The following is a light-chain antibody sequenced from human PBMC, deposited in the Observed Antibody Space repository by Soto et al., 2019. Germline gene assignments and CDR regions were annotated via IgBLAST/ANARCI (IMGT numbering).Light chain of an antibody. Sequence: EIVLTQSPATLSLSPGERATLSCRASQSVSSYLAWYQQKPGQAPRLHIYDASNRATGIPARFSGSGSGTDFTLTISSPEPDDFAVYYCQQRSNWPLTFGGGTKVEIK. CDR3: QQRSNWPLT. J-gene: IGKJ4*01. CDR2: DAS. V-gene: IGKV3-11*01. CDR1: QSVSSY.